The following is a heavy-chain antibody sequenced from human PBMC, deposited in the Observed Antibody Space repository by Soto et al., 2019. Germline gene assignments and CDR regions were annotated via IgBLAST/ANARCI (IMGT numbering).Heavy chain of an antibody. V-gene: IGHV4-59*01. J-gene: IGHJ5*02. CDR1: GGSISTYY. CDR3: ARDRLANWFDP. Sequence: SETLSLTCTVSGGSISTYYWSWIRQPPGKGLEWIGYIYYSGSNNYNPSLKSRVTISLDTSKNQFSLKLSSVTAADTAVDYCARDRLANWFDPWGQGTLVTVSS. D-gene: IGHD3-9*01. CDR2: IYYSGSN.